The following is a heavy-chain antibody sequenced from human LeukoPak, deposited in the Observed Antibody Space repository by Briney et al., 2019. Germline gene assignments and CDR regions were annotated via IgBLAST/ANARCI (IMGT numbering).Heavy chain of an antibody. D-gene: IGHD4-23*01. CDR2: IYYSGST. V-gene: IGHV4-59*01. CDR3: ARASGNDAFDI. J-gene: IGHJ3*02. Sequence: SETLSLTCTVSGGSISSYYWSWIRQPPGKGLEWIGYIYYSGSTNYNPSLKSRVTISVDTSKNQFSLKLSSVTAADTGVYYCARASGNDAFDIWGQGTMVTVSS. CDR1: GGSISSYY.